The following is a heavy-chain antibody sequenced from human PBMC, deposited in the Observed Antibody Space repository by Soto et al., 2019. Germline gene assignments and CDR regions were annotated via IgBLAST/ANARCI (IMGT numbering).Heavy chain of an antibody. J-gene: IGHJ6*03. Sequence: GGSLRLSCAASGFTFSSYSMNWVRQAPGKGLEWVSSISSSSSYIYYADSVKGRFTISRDNAKNSLFLQMNSLRAEDTAVFFCVRVRYEAVAGRDYYYYMDVWGKGTTVTVSS. D-gene: IGHD6-19*01. CDR1: GFTFSSYS. CDR3: VRVRYEAVAGRDYYYYMDV. CDR2: ISSSSSYI. V-gene: IGHV3-21*01.